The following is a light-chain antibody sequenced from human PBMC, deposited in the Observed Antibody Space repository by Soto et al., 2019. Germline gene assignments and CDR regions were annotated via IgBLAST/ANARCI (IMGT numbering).Light chain of an antibody. J-gene: IGKJ4*01. CDR2: GAS. CDR3: QQYGSSPPLT. V-gene: IGKV3-20*01. Sequence: EFVLTQSPGTLSLSPGERATLSCRASQSVSSSFLAWYQQKPGQAPRILIYGASTRATGIPERFSGSGSGTDFTLTISRLEPEDFAVYYCQQYGSSPPLTFGGGTKVEIK. CDR1: QSVSSSF.